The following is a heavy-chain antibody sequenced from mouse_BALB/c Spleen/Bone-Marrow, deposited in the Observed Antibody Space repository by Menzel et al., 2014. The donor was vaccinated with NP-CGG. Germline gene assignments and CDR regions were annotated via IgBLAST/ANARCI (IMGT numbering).Heavy chain of an antibody. CDR2: ISSGGSYT. D-gene: IGHD1-1*01. J-gene: IGHJ2*01. CDR3: ARFITSLVYFDY. V-gene: IGHV5-9-3*01. CDR1: GFTFSSYA. Sequence: VQLKESGGGLVEPGGSLKLSCAASGFTFSSYAMSWVRQTPEKRLEWVATISSGGSYTYYPDSVKGRFTISRDNAKNTLYLQMSSLRSEDTAMYYCARFITSLVYFDYWGQGTPLPFSS.